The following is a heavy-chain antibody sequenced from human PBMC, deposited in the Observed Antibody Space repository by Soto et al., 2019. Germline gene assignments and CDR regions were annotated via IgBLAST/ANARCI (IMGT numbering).Heavy chain of an antibody. CDR3: TRGNWGKLDY. CDR1: GFTLSNAW. V-gene: IGHV3-15*01. Sequence: EVQLVESGGGLVEPGGSLRLSCAASGFTLSNAWMSWVRQAPGKGLEWVGRIKSKTDGGTTEYAAPVRGRFTITRDDSKNPLDLQMSSLKTEDTAMYYCTRGNWGKLDYWGQGTLATVSS. D-gene: IGHD3-16*01. J-gene: IGHJ4*02. CDR2: IKSKTDGGTT.